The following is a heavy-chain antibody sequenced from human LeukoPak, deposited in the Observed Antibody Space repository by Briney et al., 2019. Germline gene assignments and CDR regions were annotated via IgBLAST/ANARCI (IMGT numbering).Heavy chain of an antibody. CDR3: ARAYMVWNIAAATIPEIDY. CDR2: INTNTGNP. Sequence: ASVKVSCKASGYTFTSYAMNWVRQAPGQGLEWMGWINTNTGNPTYAQGFTGRFVFSLDTSVSTAYLQISSLKAEDTAVYYCARAYMVWNIAAATIPEIDYWGQGTLVTVSS. CDR1: GYTFTSYA. D-gene: IGHD6-13*01. J-gene: IGHJ4*02. V-gene: IGHV7-4-1*02.